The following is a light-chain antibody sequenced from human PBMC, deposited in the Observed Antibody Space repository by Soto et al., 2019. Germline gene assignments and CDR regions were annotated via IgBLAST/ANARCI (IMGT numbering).Light chain of an antibody. J-gene: IGKJ1*01. CDR2: DAS. CDR3: QQYDEWPRTFGQGTKVET. V-gene: IGKV3-15*01. CDR1: QSVSRK. Sequence: EIVMTQSPATLSVSPGDSATLSCRASQSVSRKLAWYQQKPGQAPRLIMFDASTRATGTPAWFSGGGSGTEFALTISSLQSDDFALYYWQQYDEWPRTFGQGTKVETIGRGTKVEIK.